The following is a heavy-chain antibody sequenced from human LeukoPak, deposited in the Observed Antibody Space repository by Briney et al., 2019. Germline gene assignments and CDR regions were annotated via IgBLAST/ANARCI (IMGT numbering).Heavy chain of an antibody. Sequence: ASVKVSCKASGGTFSSYAISWVRQAPGQGLEWMGIINPSGGSTSYAQKFQGGVTMTRDTSTSTVYMELSSLRSEDTAVYYCARARGDMVALDIWGQGTMVTVSS. CDR1: GGTFSSYA. CDR2: INPSGGST. V-gene: IGHV1-46*01. CDR3: ARARGDMVALDI. J-gene: IGHJ3*02. D-gene: IGHD2-15*01.